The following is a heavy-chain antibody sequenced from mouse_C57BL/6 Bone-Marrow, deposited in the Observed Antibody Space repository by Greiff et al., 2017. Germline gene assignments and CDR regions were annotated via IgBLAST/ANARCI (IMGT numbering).Heavy chain of an antibody. J-gene: IGHJ4*01. CDR2: INPSSGYT. D-gene: IGHD2-4*01. CDR1: GYTFTSYW. CDR3: ARKRLRQAYYAMDY. Sequence: QVHVKQSGAELAKPGASVKLSCKASGYTFTSYWMHWVKQRPGQGLEWIGYINPSSGYTKYNQKFKDKSTLTADKSSSTAYMQLSSLTYEDSAVYYCARKRLRQAYYAMDYWGQGTSVTVSS. V-gene: IGHV1-7*01.